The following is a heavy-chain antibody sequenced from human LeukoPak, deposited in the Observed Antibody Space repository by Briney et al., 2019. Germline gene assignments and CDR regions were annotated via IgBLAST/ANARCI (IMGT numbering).Heavy chain of an antibody. Sequence: GSSVKVSCKASGGTFSSYAISWVRQAPGQGLEWMGGIIPIFGTANYAQKFQGRVTITTDESTSTAYMELSSLRSEDTAVYYCAREGYCSSTSCNTGGDAFDIWGQGTMVTVSS. V-gene: IGHV1-69*05. CDR3: AREGYCSSTSCNTGGDAFDI. D-gene: IGHD2-2*02. CDR2: IIPIFGTA. CDR1: GGTFSSYA. J-gene: IGHJ3*02.